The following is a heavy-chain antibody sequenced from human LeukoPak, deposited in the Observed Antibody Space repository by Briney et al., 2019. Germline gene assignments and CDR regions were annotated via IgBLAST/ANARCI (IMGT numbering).Heavy chain of an antibody. CDR1: GGSISSYY. V-gene: IGHV4-4*07. J-gene: IGHJ5*02. CDR3: ARFGRYGSGIGWFDP. CDR2: IYTSGST. Sequence: SETLSLTCTVSGGSISSYYWSWIRQPAGKGLEWIGRIYTSGSTNYNPSLKSRVTMSVDTSRNQFSLKLSSVTAADTAVYYCARFGRYGSGIGWFDPWGQGTLVTVSS. D-gene: IGHD3-10*01.